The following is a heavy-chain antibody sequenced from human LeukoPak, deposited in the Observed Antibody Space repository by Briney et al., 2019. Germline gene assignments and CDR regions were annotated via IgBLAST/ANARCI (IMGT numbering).Heavy chain of an antibody. CDR1: GFTFSNYW. V-gene: IGHV3-7*01. D-gene: IGHD6-13*01. Sequence: GGSLRLSCAASGFTFSNYWMSWVRQAPGKGLEWVVNIKQDGGEKYYVDSVKGRFTISRDNAKSSLYLQMNSLRAEDTAVYYCARVVTAAGTGYWGQGTLVTVSS. J-gene: IGHJ4*02. CDR2: IKQDGGEK. CDR3: ARVVTAAGTGY.